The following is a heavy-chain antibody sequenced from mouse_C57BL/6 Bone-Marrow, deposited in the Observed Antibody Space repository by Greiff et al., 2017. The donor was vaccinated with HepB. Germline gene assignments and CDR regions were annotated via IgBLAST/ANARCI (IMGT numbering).Heavy chain of an antibody. CDR1: GYSTTSDY. D-gene: IGHD3-2*02. CDR3: ARASSGYPAWFAY. CDR2: ISYSGST. Sequence: EVQLVESGPGLAKPSQTLSLTCSVTGYSTTSDYWNWIRKFPGNKLEYMGYISYSGSTYYNPSLKSRISITRDTSKNQYYLQLNSVTTEDTATYYCARASSGYPAWFAYWGQGTLVTVSA. V-gene: IGHV3-8*01. J-gene: IGHJ3*01.